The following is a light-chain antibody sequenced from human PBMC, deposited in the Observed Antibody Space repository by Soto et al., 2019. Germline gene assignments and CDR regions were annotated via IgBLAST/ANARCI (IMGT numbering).Light chain of an antibody. V-gene: IGLV2-11*01. CDR2: DVT. CDR3: CSFAGSFSYV. CDR1: ISDVGRYDY. J-gene: IGLJ1*01. Sequence: LTQPRSVSGSPGQSVTISCTGTISDVGRYDYVSWYQQHPGKAPKLIIYDVTERPAGVPDRFSGSKSGNTASLTISGLQAEDEADYSCCSFAGSFSYVFGGGTKVTVL.